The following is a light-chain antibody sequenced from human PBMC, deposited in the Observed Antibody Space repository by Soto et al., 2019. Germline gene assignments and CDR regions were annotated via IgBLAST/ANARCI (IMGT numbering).Light chain of an antibody. CDR2: ELT. CDR3: SSYATGNTYV. V-gene: IGLV2-14*01. CDR1: NRDVGAHNF. J-gene: IGLJ1*01. Sequence: QSALTQPASVSGSPGQSITISCTGTNRDVGAHNFVSWYQQHPGKAPKLMIYELTYRPSGVSDRFLGSKSGNTASLTISGLQADDEADYYCSSYATGNTYVFGSGTKLTVL.